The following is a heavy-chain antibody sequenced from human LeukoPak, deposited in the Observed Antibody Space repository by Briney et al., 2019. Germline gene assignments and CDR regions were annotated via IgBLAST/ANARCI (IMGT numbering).Heavy chain of an antibody. CDR3: ARGGSGSLYTRSRGGGMDV. CDR1: GYGFSDFY. CDR2: VDPEDGEP. J-gene: IGHJ6*02. D-gene: IGHD3-10*01. Sequence: GASVKVSCKVSGYGFSDFYMHWERQAPGRGLEWLGLVDPEDGEPIYAEKFRDRVTLTADTSTDTVHMELSSLRYDDTAVYYCARGGSGSLYTRSRGGGMDVWGQGTTVTVSS. V-gene: IGHV1-69-2*01.